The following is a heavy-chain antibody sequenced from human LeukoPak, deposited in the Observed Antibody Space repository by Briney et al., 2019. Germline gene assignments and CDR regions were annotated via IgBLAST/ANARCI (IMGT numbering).Heavy chain of an antibody. CDR2: FYIGGST. CDR1: GFTVSDNY. CDR3: ARGDGYSFFDH. Sequence: GGSLRLSCAVSGFTVSDNYMSWVRQAPGKGLEWVSVFYIGGSTYYADSVKGRFTISRDNSKNSVYLQMNSLRVEDTAVYYCARGDGYSFFDHWGQGTLVTVSS. D-gene: IGHD5-24*01. V-gene: IGHV3-66*01. J-gene: IGHJ4*02.